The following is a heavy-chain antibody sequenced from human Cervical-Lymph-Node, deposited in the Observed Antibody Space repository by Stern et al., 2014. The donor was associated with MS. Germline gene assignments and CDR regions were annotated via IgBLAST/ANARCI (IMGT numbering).Heavy chain of an antibody. V-gene: IGHV4-39*01. CDR3: AAPTYGDYYTPAY. CDR2: IHYTGST. J-gene: IGHJ4*02. D-gene: IGHD4-17*01. CDR1: GGSISSSPYY. Sequence: QLQLQESGPGLVKPSETLSLTCTVSGGSISSSPYYWGWIRQPPGKGLEWIGSIHYTGSTYYNPSPKSRVTISVDTSKNPFSLRLSSVTAADTAVYYCAAPTYGDYYTPAYWGQGTLVTVSS.